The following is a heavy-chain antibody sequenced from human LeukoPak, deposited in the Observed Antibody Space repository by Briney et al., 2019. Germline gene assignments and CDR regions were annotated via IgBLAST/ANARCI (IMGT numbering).Heavy chain of an antibody. CDR2: IRYDGSNK. CDR1: GFTFSTYG. V-gene: IGHV3-30*02. Sequence: PGGSLRLSCAASGFTFSTYGMLWVRQAPGQGPEWVAPIRYDGSNKYYADSVKGRFTISRDNSKNTLYLQMNSLRVEDTAMYYCAKAGTQQWLLFVGVYWGQGALVTVSS. D-gene: IGHD6-19*01. CDR3: AKAGTQQWLLFVGVY. J-gene: IGHJ4*02.